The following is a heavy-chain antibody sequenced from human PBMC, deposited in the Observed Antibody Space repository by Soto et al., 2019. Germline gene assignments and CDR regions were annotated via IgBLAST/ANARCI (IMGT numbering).Heavy chain of an antibody. Sequence: PSETLSLTCTVSGGSISSNYWTWIRQPPGKGLEWIGYIYNSGSTNYNPSLQSRVTISEDTSKNQFSLKLSSVTAADTAVYYFAIITGARGWFDPWGQGSLVTVSS. CDR3: AIITGARGWFDP. CDR2: IYNSGST. J-gene: IGHJ5*02. D-gene: IGHD1-26*01. CDR1: GGSISSNY. V-gene: IGHV4-59*01.